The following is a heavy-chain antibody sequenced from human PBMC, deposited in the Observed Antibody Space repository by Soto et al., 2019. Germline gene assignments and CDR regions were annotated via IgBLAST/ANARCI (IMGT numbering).Heavy chain of an antibody. CDR2: INHSGST. CDR3: ARDKITGLFDY. J-gene: IGHJ4*02. D-gene: IGHD2-8*02. V-gene: IGHV4-34*01. CDR1: GGSFSGYD. Sequence: SETLSLTCAVYGGSFSGYDWTWIRQPPGTGLEWIGEINHSGSTNYNPSLKSRVTISVDTSKKQFSLKLTSVTAADTAVYYCARDKITGLFDYWGQGTLVTVPQ.